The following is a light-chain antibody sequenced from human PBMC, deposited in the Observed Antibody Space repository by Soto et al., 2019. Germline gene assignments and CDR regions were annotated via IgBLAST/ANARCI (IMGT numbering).Light chain of an antibody. V-gene: IGLV1-47*01. CDR3: AAWDDSLSGAV. CDR1: SSNIGSNY. Sequence: QSVLTQPPSASGTPGQRVTISCSGSSSNIGSNYVYWYQQLPGTAPKLLIYRNNQRPSGVPDRFSGSKSGTSASLAISGLRYGDEADYYCAAWDDSLSGAVFGGGTQLTVL. J-gene: IGLJ7*01. CDR2: RNN.